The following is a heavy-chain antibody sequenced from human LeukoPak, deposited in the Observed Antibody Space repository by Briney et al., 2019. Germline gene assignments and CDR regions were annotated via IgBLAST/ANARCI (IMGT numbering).Heavy chain of an antibody. V-gene: IGHV3-7*01. CDR1: GLTLSSYR. CDR2: TNRVGSEK. D-gene: IGHD3-22*01. Sequence: EGSLRLSCAVSGLTLSSYRMHWVRQAPGKGLEWVANTNRVGSEKYYVDSVKGRFTISRDNAKNSLYLQMNSLRAEDTAVYYCARDSSGFDWGQGTLVTVSS. CDR3: ARDSSGFD. J-gene: IGHJ4*02.